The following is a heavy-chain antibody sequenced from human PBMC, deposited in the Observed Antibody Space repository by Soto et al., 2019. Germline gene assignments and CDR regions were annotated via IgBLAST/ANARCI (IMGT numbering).Heavy chain of an antibody. CDR3: AKDMRITFGGVIDAFDI. V-gene: IGHV3-23*01. J-gene: IGHJ3*02. D-gene: IGHD3-16*02. CDR1: GFTFSSYA. Sequence: GGSLRLSCAASGFTFSSYAMSWVRQAPGKGLEWVSAISGSGGSTYYADSVKGRFTISRDNSKNTLYLQMNSLRAEDTAVYYCAKDMRITFGGVIDAFDIWGQGTMVTVSS. CDR2: ISGSGGST.